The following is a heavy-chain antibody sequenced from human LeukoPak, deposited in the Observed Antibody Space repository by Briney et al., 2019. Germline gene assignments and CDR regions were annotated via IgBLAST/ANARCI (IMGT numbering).Heavy chain of an antibody. Sequence: SVKVSCKASGCTFSSYAISWVRQAPGQGLEWMGRIIPILGKTNYAQKFQGRVTITEDTSTSTAYMELSSLRSEDTAVYYCARMGCSSTSCYTGYYYYYMDVWGKGTTVTVSS. CDR1: GCTFSSYA. D-gene: IGHD2-2*02. CDR3: ARMGCSSTSCYTGYYYYYMDV. V-gene: IGHV1-69*04. J-gene: IGHJ6*03. CDR2: IIPILGKT.